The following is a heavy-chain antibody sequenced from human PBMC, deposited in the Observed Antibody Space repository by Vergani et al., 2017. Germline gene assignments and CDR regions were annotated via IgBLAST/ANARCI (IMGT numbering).Heavy chain of an antibody. Sequence: QVQLVESGGGVVQPGRSLRLSCAASGFTFSSYGMHWVRQAPGKGLEWVAVIWYDGSNKYYADSVKGRFTISRDNSKNTLYLQMNSLRAEDTAVYYCAKETYYDYVWGSYRVNYYFDYWGQGTLVTVSS. CDR1: GFTFSSYG. D-gene: IGHD3-16*02. CDR2: IWYDGSNK. V-gene: IGHV3-33*06. J-gene: IGHJ4*02. CDR3: AKETYYDYVWGSYRVNYYFDY.